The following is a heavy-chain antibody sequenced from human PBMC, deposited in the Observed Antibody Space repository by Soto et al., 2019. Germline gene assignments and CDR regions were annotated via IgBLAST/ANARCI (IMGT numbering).Heavy chain of an antibody. J-gene: IGHJ4*02. D-gene: IGHD6-19*01. V-gene: IGHV1-3*01. CDR2: INAGNGNT. Sequence: QVQLVQSGAEVKKPGASVKVSCKASGYTFTSYAMHWVRQAPGQRLEWMGWINAGNGNTKYSQKFQGRVTITTDTSASTAYMELSSLRSEDTAVYYCARDGAVAGDSNFDCWGQGTLVTVSS. CDR3: ARDGAVAGDSNFDC. CDR1: GYTFTSYA.